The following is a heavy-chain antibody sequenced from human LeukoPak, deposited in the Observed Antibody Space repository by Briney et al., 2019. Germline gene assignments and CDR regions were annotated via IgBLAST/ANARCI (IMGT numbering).Heavy chain of an antibody. CDR3: ARGALGFDY. CDR2: IGTAGDT. J-gene: IGHJ4*02. Sequence: GGSLRLSCAAPGFTSSSYDIQWVRQATGKGLEWVSSIGTAGDTYYAGSVKGRFTLSRENAKKSSYLQMNNLGAGDTAVYYCARGALGFDYWGQGTLVTVSS. V-gene: IGHV3-13*04. CDR1: GFTSSSYD.